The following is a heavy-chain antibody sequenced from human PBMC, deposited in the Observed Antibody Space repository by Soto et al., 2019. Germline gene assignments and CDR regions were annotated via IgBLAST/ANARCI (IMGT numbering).Heavy chain of an antibody. V-gene: IGHV3-30*18. Sequence: GGSLRLSCAASGFTFSSDGMHWVRQAPGKGLEWVAVISYDGRNKYYADSVQGRFTISRDNSKNTLYLHMNSLRAEDTAVYYCAKTGGPYCGGDCNPLYGWFGPWGQGTLVTVSS. J-gene: IGHJ5*02. D-gene: IGHD2-21*02. CDR2: ISYDGRNK. CDR1: GFTFSSDG. CDR3: AKTGGPYCGGDCNPLYGWFGP.